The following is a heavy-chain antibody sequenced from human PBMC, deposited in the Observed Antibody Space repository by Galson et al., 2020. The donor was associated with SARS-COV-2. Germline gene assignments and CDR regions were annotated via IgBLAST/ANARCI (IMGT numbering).Heavy chain of an antibody. Sequence: GSLRLSCAASGFTFSTYWMHWVRQAPGKGLVWVSRIISDGSDTSYADSVKGRFTISRDNTKNTLYLQMNSLRAEDTAVYYCAGSSGWQNFDYWGQGALVTVSS. D-gene: IGHD6-19*01. CDR3: AGSSGWQNFDY. CDR2: IISDGSDT. CDR1: GFTFSTYW. V-gene: IGHV3-74*01. J-gene: IGHJ4*02.